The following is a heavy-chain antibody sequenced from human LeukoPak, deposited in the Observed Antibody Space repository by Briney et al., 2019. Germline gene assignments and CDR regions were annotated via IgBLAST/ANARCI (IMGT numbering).Heavy chain of an antibody. CDR1: GYTFTSSG. D-gene: IGHD6-13*01. Sequence: ASVKVSCKASGYTFTSSGISWVRQAPGQGLEWMGWISAYNGDTNSAQKLQGRVSMTTDTYTNTAYMEVRSLRSDDTAVYYCVRDPTAAASTDDWFDPWGQGTLVTVSS. V-gene: IGHV1-18*01. CDR2: ISAYNGDT. CDR3: VRDPTAAASTDDWFDP. J-gene: IGHJ5*02.